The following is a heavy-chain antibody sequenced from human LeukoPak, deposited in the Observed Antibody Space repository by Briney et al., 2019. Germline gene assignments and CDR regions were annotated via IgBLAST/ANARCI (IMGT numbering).Heavy chain of an antibody. CDR2: ISSSSSTI. CDR1: GFTFSSYS. V-gene: IGHV3-48*01. J-gene: IGHJ4*02. CDR3: AKDFCGGDCYRPQY. Sequence: GGSLRLSCAASGFTFSSYSMNWVRQAPGKGLEWVSYISSSSSTIYYADSVKGRFTISRDNSKDTLYLQMNSLRAEDTAVYYCAKDFCGGDCYRPQYWGQGTLVTVSS. D-gene: IGHD2-21*02.